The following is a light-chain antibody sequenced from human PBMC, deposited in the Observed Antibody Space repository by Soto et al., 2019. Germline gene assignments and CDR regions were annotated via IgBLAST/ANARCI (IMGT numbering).Light chain of an antibody. CDR3: RQRSNWPIT. CDR1: QSVSSY. CDR2: DAS. Sequence: EIVLTQSPATLSLSPGERATLSCRASQSVSSYLAWYQQKPGQAPRLLIYDASNRATGIPARFSGSGSGTDFTLPISRLEPEDFAVYYCRQRSNWPITFGQGTRLEIK. V-gene: IGKV3-11*01. J-gene: IGKJ5*01.